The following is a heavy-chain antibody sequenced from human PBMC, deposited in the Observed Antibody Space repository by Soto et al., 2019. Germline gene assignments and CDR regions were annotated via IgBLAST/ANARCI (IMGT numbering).Heavy chain of an antibody. Sequence: QVQLVESGGGVVQPGRSLRLSGAASGFTFSSYGMHWVRLAPGKGLEWVAVIWYDGSNKYYADSVKGRFTISRDNSKNTLYLQMNSLRAEDTAVYYCARDRGAVPAAIDYWGQGTLVTVSS. CDR3: ARDRGAVPAAIDY. CDR1: GFTFSSYG. V-gene: IGHV3-33*01. CDR2: IWYDGSNK. D-gene: IGHD2-2*01. J-gene: IGHJ4*02.